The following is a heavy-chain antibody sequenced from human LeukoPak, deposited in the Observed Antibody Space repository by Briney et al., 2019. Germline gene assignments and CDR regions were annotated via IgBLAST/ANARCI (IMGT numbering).Heavy chain of an antibody. D-gene: IGHD2/OR15-2a*01. CDR1: GGSISSYY. CDR3: ARVGFYARAFDI. V-gene: IGHV4-59*01. Sequence: PSETLSLTCTVSGGSISSYYWSWIRQPPGKGLEWIGYIYYSGSTNYNPSLKSRVTISVDTSKNQFSLKLTSVTAADTGVYYCARVGFYARAFDIWGQGTIITVSS. CDR2: IYYSGST. J-gene: IGHJ3*02.